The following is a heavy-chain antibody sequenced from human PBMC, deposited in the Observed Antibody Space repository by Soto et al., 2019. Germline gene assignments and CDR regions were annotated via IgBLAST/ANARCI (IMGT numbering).Heavy chain of an antibody. J-gene: IGHJ6*02. CDR3: ARLIVFRRSRGYYYYYGMDL. CDR1: GYSFTTYW. CDR2: IYPGDSDS. V-gene: IGHV5-51*01. Sequence: GESLKISCKGSGYSFTTYWIGWVRQMPGKGLEWMGIIYPGDSDSRYSPSFQGQVTISADKSISTASLQWSSLKASDTAIYYCARLIVFRRSRGYYYYYGMDLWGQGTAVTVSS. D-gene: IGHD1-26*01.